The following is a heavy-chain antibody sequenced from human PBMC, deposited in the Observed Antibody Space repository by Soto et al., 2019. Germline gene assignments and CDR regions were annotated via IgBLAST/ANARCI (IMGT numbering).Heavy chain of an antibody. J-gene: IGHJ6*02. CDR2: ISAYNGNT. CDR3: ARVEISVVRGVTNLYYYYGMDV. D-gene: IGHD3-10*01. V-gene: IGHV1-18*01. Sequence: ASVKVSCKASGYTFTSYGISWVRQAPGRGLEWMGWISAYNGNTNYARKLQGRVTMTTDTSTSTAYMELRSLRSDDTAVYYCARVEISVVRGVTNLYYYYGMDVWGQGTTVTVSS. CDR1: GYTFTSYG.